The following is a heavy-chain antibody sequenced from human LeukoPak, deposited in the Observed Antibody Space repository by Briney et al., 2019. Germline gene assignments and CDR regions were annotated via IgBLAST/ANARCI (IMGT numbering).Heavy chain of an antibody. J-gene: IGHJ4*02. CDR1: GYTFTGYY. CDR3: SRDKPAEAALDF. Sequence: ASVKVSCKASGYTFTGYYIHWVRQAPGQGLEWMGWINPNSGGTNYAQKFQGRVTMTRDRSINTAYMDLRSLTYDDTAVYYCSRDKPAEAALDFWGQGTLVTVSS. V-gene: IGHV1-2*02. CDR2: INPNSGGT.